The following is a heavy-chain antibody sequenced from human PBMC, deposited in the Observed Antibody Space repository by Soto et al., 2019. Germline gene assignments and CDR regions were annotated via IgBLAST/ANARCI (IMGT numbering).Heavy chain of an antibody. CDR3: VRLLGNSWLDS. Sequence: PSQTLSLTCDISGDSVSTNTATWDWIRQSPSRGLEWLGRTYYRSRWYFDYAVSVKSRITISPDISNNQASLQLTSVTPDDTAIYYCVRLLGNSWLDSWGQGTLVTVSS. D-gene: IGHD2-15*01. J-gene: IGHJ5*01. CDR1: GDSVSTNTAT. V-gene: IGHV6-1*01. CDR2: TYYRSRWYF.